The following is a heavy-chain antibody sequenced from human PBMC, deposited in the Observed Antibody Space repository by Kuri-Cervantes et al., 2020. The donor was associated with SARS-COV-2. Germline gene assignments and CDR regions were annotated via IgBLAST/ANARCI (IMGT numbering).Heavy chain of an antibody. CDR3: AGAYCSSTSCQLDY. D-gene: IGHD2-2*01. CDR2: ISYDGSNK. V-gene: IGHV3-30-3*01. J-gene: IGHJ4*02. CDR1: GFTFSSYA. Sequence: GESLKISCAASGFTFSSYAMHWVRQAPGKGLEWVAVISYDGSNKYYADSVKGRFTIFRDNSKNTLYLQMNSLRAEDTAVYYCAGAYCSSTSCQLDYWGQGTLVTVSS.